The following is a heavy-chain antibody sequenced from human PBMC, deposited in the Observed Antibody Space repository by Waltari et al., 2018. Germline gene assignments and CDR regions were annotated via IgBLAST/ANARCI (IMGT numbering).Heavy chain of an antibody. V-gene: IGHV4-39*01. J-gene: IGHJ3*01. Sequence: QLQLQESGPGPVQPSEPLSLTCSVSGVSITSDRHYRGWIRQPPGQGLEWIATLSYSGATYSSPSLKSRVTISRDTSKNQVSLQLGSVTAADTAVYYCATYIGASLGTAAFDVWGQGTMVTVSS. CDR3: ATYIGASLGTAAFDV. CDR2: LSYSGAT. D-gene: IGHD5-12*01. CDR1: GVSITSDRHY.